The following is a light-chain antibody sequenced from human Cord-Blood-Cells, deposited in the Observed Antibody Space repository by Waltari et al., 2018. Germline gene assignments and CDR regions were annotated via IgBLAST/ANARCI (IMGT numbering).Light chain of an antibody. V-gene: IGLV3-25*03. CDR3: QTADSSGTYVV. J-gene: IGLJ2*01. Sequence: SYELTQPPSVSVSPGQAARITCSGDALPKQYAYWYQQKPGQAPVLVLDKERYRPYGIPERLTGSSSGKTVTLTISGVQAEDEADYFCQTADSSGTYVVFSGGTRLTVL. CDR2: KER. CDR1: ALPKQY.